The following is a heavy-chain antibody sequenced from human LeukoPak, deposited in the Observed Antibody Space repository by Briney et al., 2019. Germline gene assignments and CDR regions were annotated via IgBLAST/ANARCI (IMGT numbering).Heavy chain of an antibody. CDR2: MNPNSGNT. CDR1: GYTFTSYD. Sequence: GASVKVSCKASGYTFTSYDINWVRQATGQGLEWMGWMNPNSGNTGYAQKFQGRVTVARNTSISTAYMELSSLRSEDTAVYYCARGLNLAAAGTLNWFDPWGQGTLVTVSS. D-gene: IGHD6-13*01. V-gene: IGHV1-8*01. CDR3: ARGLNLAAAGTLNWFDP. J-gene: IGHJ5*02.